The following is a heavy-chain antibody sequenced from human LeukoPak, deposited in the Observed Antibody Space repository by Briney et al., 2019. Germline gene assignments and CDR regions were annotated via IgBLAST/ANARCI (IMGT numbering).Heavy chain of an antibody. CDR2: INHSGIT. CDR1: GGSFSGYY. D-gene: IGHD3-22*01. V-gene: IGHV4-34*01. Sequence: PSETLSLTCAVYGGSFSGYYWSWIRQPPGKGLEWIGEINHSGITNYNPSLKSRVTISVDTSKNQFSLKLSSVTAADTAVYYCARGSLPSYYDSSGYLDWFDPWGQGTLVTVSS. CDR3: ARGSLPSYYDSSGYLDWFDP. J-gene: IGHJ5*02.